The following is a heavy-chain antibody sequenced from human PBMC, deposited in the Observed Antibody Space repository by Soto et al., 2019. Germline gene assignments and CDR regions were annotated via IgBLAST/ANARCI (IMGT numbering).Heavy chain of an antibody. CDR1: EFTFSNYG. J-gene: IGHJ6*02. V-gene: IGHV3-33*01. Sequence: QVQLVESGGGVVQPGRSLRLSCAASEFTFSNYGMHWVRQAPGKGLEWVAVILNDGSNRYHADSVKDRFTISRDNSKKTVYLQLSSLIAVHTAVYYCARDGEYSANGLDVCGHGTRITVS. CDR2: ILNDGSNR. CDR3: ARDGEYSANGLDV. D-gene: IGHD4-17*01.